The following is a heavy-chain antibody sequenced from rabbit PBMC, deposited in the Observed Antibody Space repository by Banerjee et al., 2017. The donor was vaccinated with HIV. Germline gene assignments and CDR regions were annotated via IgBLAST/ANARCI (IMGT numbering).Heavy chain of an antibody. CDR3: ARDRDVPGYAYATYYFNL. J-gene: IGHJ4*01. Sequence: QSLEESGGDLVKPGASLTLTCKASGFSFSGRYMCWVRQAPGKGLEWIACIYPGSSGSTWYASWVNGRFTISKTSSTTVTLQMTSLTAADTATYFCARDRDVPGYAYATYYFNLWGPGTLVTVS. CDR1: GFSFSGRY. V-gene: IGHV1S40*01. CDR2: IYPGSSGST. D-gene: IGHD6-1*01.